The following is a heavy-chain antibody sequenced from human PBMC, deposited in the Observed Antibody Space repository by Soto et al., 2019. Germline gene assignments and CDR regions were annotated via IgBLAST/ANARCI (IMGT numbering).Heavy chain of an antibody. J-gene: IGHJ4*02. CDR3: ARLRDGYNWGRRFDY. Sequence: ASVKVSCKASGYTFTGYYMHWVRQAPGQGLEWMGWINPNSGGTNYAQKFQGRVTMTRDTSISTAYMELSRLRSDDTAVYYCARLRDGYNWGRRFDYWGQGTLVTVSS. CDR1: GYTFTGYY. CDR2: INPNSGGT. V-gene: IGHV1-2*02. D-gene: IGHD5-12*01.